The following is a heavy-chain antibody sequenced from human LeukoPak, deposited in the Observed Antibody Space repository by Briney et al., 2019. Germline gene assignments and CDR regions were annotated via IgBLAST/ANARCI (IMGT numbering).Heavy chain of an antibody. J-gene: IGHJ6*03. CDR3: ARGGEDIVVVPAATGSDYYYYYMDV. D-gene: IGHD2-2*01. V-gene: IGHV4-59*01. CDR2: IYYSGST. Sequence: KPSETLSLTCTVSGGSISSYYWSWIRQPPGKGLEWIGYIYYSGSTNHNPSLKSRVTISVDTSKNQFSLKLSSVTAADTAVYYCARGGEDIVVVPAATGSDYYYYYMDVWGKGTTVTISS. CDR1: GGSISSYY.